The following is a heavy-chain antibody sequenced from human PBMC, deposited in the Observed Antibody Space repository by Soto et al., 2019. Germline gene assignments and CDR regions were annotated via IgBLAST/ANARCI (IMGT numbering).Heavy chain of an antibody. D-gene: IGHD5-18*01. CDR1: GFTFSSYA. CDR3: AKDGGRDTAMGPY. CDR2: ISGSGGST. Sequence: GSLRLPCAASGFTFSSYAMSWVRQAPGKGLEWVSAISGSGGSTYYADSVKGRFTISRDNSKNTPYLQMNSLRAEDTAVYYCAKDGGRDTAMGPYWGQGTLVTVSS. J-gene: IGHJ4*02. V-gene: IGHV3-23*01.